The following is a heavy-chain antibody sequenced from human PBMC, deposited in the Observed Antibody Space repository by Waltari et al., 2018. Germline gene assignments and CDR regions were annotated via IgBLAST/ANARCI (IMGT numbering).Heavy chain of an antibody. D-gene: IGHD3-10*01. Sequence: QVQLQESGPGLVKPSQTLSLTCTVSGGSISSGGYYWSWIRQHPGKGLEWIGYIYYSGGTYYNPSLKSRVTISVDTSKNQFSLKLSSVTAADTAVYYCARGITMVRGDRGEVDYWGQGTLVTVSS. V-gene: IGHV4-31*03. CDR1: GGSISSGGYY. J-gene: IGHJ4*02. CDR3: ARGITMVRGDRGEVDY. CDR2: IYYSGGT.